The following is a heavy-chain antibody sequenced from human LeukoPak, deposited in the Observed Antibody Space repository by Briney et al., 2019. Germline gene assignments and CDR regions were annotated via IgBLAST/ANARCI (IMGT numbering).Heavy chain of an antibody. J-gene: IGHJ6*02. D-gene: IGHD3-22*01. V-gene: IGHV3-66*01. CDR1: GFTFSNYA. Sequence: GGSLRLSCAASGFTFSNYAMHWVRQAPGKGLEWVSVIYSGGSTYYADSVKGRFTISRDNAKNSLYLQMNSLRAEDTAVYYCARAPYYYDSSGYYETVYYYYGMDVWGQGTTVTVS. CDR3: ARAPYYYDSSGYYETVYYYYGMDV. CDR2: IYSGGST.